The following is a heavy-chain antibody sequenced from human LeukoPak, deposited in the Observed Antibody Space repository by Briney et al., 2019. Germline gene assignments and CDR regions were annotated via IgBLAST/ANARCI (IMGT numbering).Heavy chain of an antibody. CDR3: AKDTDYGGNSVDAFDI. CDR1: GFTFSSYA. D-gene: IGHD4-23*01. J-gene: IGHJ3*02. CDR2: ISGSGGST. Sequence: QPGGSLRLSCAASGFTFSSYAMSWVRQAPGRGLEWVSVISGSGGSTYYADSVKGGFTFSRDNSKSTLYLQMNSLRAEDTAVYYCAKDTDYGGNSVDAFDIWDQGTMVTVSS. V-gene: IGHV3-23*01.